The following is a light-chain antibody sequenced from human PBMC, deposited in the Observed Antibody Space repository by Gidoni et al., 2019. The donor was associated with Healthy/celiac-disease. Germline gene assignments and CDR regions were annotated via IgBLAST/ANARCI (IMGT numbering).Light chain of an antibody. CDR2: DVS. J-gene: IGLJ2*01. CDR3: SSYTSSSTLVV. Sequence: QSALTQPASVSGSPGQSITISCTGTSSDVGGYNYVSWYQRHPGKAPTLMIYDVSNRPSGVSNRFSGSKSGNTASLTISGLQAEDEADYYCSSYTSSSTLVVFGGGTKLTVL. CDR1: SSDVGGYNY. V-gene: IGLV2-14*01.